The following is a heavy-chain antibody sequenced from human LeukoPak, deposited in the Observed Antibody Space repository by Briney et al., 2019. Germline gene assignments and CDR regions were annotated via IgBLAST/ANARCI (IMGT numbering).Heavy chain of an antibody. CDR2: IYHSGST. V-gene: IGHV4-38-2*02. D-gene: IGHD3-3*01. CDR3: ARVMAYDFWSSGSDY. J-gene: IGHJ4*02. CDR1: AYSISSGYY. Sequence: SETLSLTCTVSAYSISSGYYWGWIRQPPGKGLEWIGSIYHSGSTYYNPSLKSRVTISVDTSKNQFSLKLTSVTAADTAVYYCARVMAYDFWSSGSDYWGQGTLVTVSS.